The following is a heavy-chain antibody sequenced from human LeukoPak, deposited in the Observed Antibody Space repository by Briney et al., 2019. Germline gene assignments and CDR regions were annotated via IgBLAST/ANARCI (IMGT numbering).Heavy chain of an antibody. CDR2: IYPVDSDT. CDR3: ARPSSCGWQQYDAFDI. CDR1: GYGFTTYW. V-gene: IGHV5-51*01. J-gene: IGHJ3*02. Sequence: GESLKISCKGSGYGFTTYWIAWVRHMPGKGLEWMGIIYPVDSDTRYSPSFQGQVTISADKSISTAYLQWSSLKASDTAMYYCARPSSCGWQQYDAFDIWGQGTMVTVSS. D-gene: IGHD6-13*01.